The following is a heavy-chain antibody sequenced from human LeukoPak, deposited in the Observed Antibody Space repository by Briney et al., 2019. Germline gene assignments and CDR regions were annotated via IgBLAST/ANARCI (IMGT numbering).Heavy chain of an antibody. CDR2: INPNSGAT. Sequence: ASMTVSCKASGYTFTVYFIHWVRQAPGQGLEWMGRINPNSGATDYAQKFQGRVTMTRDTSTSTVYMELSSLRSDDTAVYYCARTAARRFDYWGQGTLVTVSS. V-gene: IGHV1-2*06. D-gene: IGHD6-6*01. CDR1: GYTFTVYF. J-gene: IGHJ4*02. CDR3: ARTAARRFDY.